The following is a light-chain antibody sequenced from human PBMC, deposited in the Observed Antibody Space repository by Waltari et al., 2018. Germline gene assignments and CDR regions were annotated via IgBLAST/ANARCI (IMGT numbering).Light chain of an antibody. CDR2: WAS. Sequence: IVMTQSPDSLAVSLGERATINCKSSQSVLYSSNNKNYLTWYQQKPGHPPKLLIYWASTRESGVPDRFSGSGSGTDFTLTISSLQAEDVAVYYCQQYYSTPHTFGQGTKLEIK. J-gene: IGKJ2*01. V-gene: IGKV4-1*01. CDR3: QQYYSTPHT. CDR1: QSVLYSSNNKNY.